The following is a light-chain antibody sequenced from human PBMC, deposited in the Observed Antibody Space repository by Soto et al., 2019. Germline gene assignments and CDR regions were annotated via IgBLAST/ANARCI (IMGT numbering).Light chain of an antibody. V-gene: IGKV1-39*01. CDR3: QQTYTAPRT. J-gene: IGKJ1*01. CDR2: GAF. CDR1: QSITIY. Sequence: DIQMTQSPSSLSASVGDRVTITCRASQSITIYLNWYQQQPGKAPRLLIYGAFTLQTGVPSRFSGSGFMTDFTLTISDLQPEDFATYYCQQTYTAPRTFGQGTKVDI.